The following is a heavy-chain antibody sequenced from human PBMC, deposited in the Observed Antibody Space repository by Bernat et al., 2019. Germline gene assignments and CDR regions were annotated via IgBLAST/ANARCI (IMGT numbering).Heavy chain of an antibody. CDR1: GFTVSSNY. D-gene: IGHD3-22*01. CDR3: ARQDSNVAFDY. Sequence: EVQLVEAGGGLIQPGGSLRLSCAASGFTVSSNYMSWVRQAPGKGLEWVSVIYNGGSTYYADSVKGRFTISRDNAENSLYLQMNSLGAEDTAVYYCARQDSNVAFDYWGQGTLVTVSS. V-gene: IGHV3-53*01. CDR2: IYNGGST. J-gene: IGHJ4*02.